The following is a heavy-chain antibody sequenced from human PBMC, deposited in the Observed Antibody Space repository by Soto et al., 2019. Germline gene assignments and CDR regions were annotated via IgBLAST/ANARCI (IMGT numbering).Heavy chain of an antibody. D-gene: IGHD2-21*02. V-gene: IGHV3-49*04. CDR1: GFTFGDYA. Sequence: GGSLRLSCTASGFTFGDYAMSWVRQAPGKGLEWVGFIRSKAYGGTTEYAASVKGRFTISRDDSKSIAYLQMNSLKTEDTAVYYCTRDTLAYCGGDCYDAFDIWGQGTMVTVSS. CDR2: IRSKAYGGTT. J-gene: IGHJ3*02. CDR3: TRDTLAYCGGDCYDAFDI.